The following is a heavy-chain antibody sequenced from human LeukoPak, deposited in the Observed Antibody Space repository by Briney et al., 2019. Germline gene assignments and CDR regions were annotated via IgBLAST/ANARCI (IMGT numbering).Heavy chain of an antibody. CDR1: GGSISSYY. V-gene: IGHV4-4*07. CDR3: ARGRWRYCSGGSCYGAFDI. J-gene: IGHJ3*02. CDR2: IYTSGST. D-gene: IGHD2-15*01. Sequence: SETLSLTCTVSGGSISSYYWSWIRQPAGKGLEWLGRIYTSGSTNYNPSLKSRVTMSVDTSKNQFSLKLSSVTAADTAVYYCARGRWRYCSGGSCYGAFDIWGQGTMVTVSS.